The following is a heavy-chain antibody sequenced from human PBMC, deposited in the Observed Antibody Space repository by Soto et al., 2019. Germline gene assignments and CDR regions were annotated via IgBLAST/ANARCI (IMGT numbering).Heavy chain of an antibody. V-gene: IGHV1-69*13. D-gene: IGHD3-3*01. CDR2: IIPIFGTA. J-gene: IGHJ5*02. CDR3: ARGRGWSILIQPRNWFDP. CDR1: GGTFSSYA. Sequence: GASVKVSCKASGGTFSSYAISWVRQAPGQGLEWMGGIIPIFGTANYAQKFQGRVTITADESTSTAYMELSSLRSEDTAVYYCARGRGWSILIQPRNWFDPWGQGTLVTVSS.